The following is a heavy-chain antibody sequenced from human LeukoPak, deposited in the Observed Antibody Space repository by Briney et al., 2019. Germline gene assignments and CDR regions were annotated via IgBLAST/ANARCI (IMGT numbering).Heavy chain of an antibody. CDR2: ISAYNGNT. J-gene: IGHJ5*02. D-gene: IGHD3-10*01. V-gene: IGHV1-18*04. CDR3: ARGITMVRGVDHNWFDP. CDR1: GYTFTSYG. Sequence: ASVKVSCKASGYTFTSYGISWVRQAPGQGLEWMGWISAYNGNTNYSQKLQGRVTMTTDPSTSTAYMELRSLRSDDTAVYYCARGITMVRGVDHNWFDPWGQGTLVTVSS.